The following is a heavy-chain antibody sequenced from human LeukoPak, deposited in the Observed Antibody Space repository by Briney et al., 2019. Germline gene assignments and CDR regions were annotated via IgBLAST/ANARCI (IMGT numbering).Heavy chain of an antibody. D-gene: IGHD3-10*01. CDR3: ARDGNYYGSGSCGY. CDR2: IWYDGSNK. Sequence: GGSLRLSCAASGFTFSSYGMHWVRQAPGKGLEWVAVIWYDGSNKYYADSVKGRFTISRDNSKNTRYLQMNSLRAEDTAVYYCARDGNYYGSGSCGYWGQGTLVTVSS. J-gene: IGHJ4*02. CDR1: GFTFSSYG. V-gene: IGHV3-33*01.